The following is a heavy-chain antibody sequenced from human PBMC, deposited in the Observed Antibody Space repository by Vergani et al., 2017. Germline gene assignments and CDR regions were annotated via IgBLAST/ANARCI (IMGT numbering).Heavy chain of an antibody. V-gene: IGHV3-23*04. D-gene: IGHD1/OR15-1a*01. CDR2: ISGSGGST. Sequence: EVQLVESGGGLVKPGGSLRLSCAASGFTFSRYAMSWVRQAPGKGLEWVSAISGSGGSTYYADSVKGRFTISRDNSKNTLYLQMNSLRAEDTAVYYCAKDSRITGTKGTFDYWGQGTLVTVSS. CDR3: AKDSRITGTKGTFDY. CDR1: GFTFSRYA. J-gene: IGHJ4*02.